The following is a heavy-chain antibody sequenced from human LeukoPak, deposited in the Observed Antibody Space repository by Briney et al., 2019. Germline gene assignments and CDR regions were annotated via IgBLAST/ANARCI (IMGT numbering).Heavy chain of an antibody. CDR1: GGSISSCSYD. CDR3: ARLGPDGLDGYAVADY. J-gene: IGHJ4*02. Sequence: SETLSLTCTVSGGSISSCSYDWGWIRQPPGKGLEWIVSIYYSGSTYYNPSLRSRVTISVDTSKNQFSLKLSSVTAADTAVYYCARLGPDGLDGYAVADYWGQGTLVTVSS. V-gene: IGHV4-39*01. D-gene: IGHD5-24*01. CDR2: IYYSGST.